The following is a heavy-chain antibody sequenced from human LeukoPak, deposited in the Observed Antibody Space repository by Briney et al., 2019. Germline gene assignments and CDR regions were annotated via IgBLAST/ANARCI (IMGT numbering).Heavy chain of an antibody. CDR3: AKDHGTNVYDPFDY. CDR1: GFNFRSHA. V-gene: IGHV3-23*01. J-gene: IGHJ4*02. Sequence: GGSLRLSCAASGFNFRSHAMSWVRQAPGKGLEWVSVISNGGAGTYYADSVKGRFTISRDNSKSTLYLQMSSLRAGDTAVYYCAKDHGTNVYDPFDYWGQGTLVTVSS. D-gene: IGHD2-8*01. CDR2: ISNGGAGT.